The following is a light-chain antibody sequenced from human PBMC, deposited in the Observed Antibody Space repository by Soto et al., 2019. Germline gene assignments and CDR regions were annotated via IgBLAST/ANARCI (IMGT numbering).Light chain of an antibody. V-gene: IGLV2-14*01. CDR2: DVS. J-gene: IGLJ3*02. CDR1: SSDVGGYNY. CDR3: DSYTSTSNPWV. Sequence: QSALTQPASVSGSPGQSITISCTGTSSDVGGYNYVSWYQQHPGKAPKLIIYDVSNRPSGVSDRFSGSKSGSTASLTISGLQAEDEADYYCDSYTSTSNPWVFGGGTKLTVL.